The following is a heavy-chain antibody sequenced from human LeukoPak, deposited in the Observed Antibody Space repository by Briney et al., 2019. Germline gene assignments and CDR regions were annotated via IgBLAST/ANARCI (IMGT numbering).Heavy chain of an antibody. V-gene: IGHV3-53*05. CDR1: GFTVSNNY. CDR3: AKDRAAAGLDY. D-gene: IGHD6-13*01. CDR2: IYSGGST. Sequence: GGSLRLSCAASGFTVSNNYMSWVRQAPGKGLEWVSVIYSGGSTNYADSVKGRFTISRDNSKNTLYLQMNSLRAEDTAVYYCAKDRAAAGLDYWGQGTLVTVSS. J-gene: IGHJ4*02.